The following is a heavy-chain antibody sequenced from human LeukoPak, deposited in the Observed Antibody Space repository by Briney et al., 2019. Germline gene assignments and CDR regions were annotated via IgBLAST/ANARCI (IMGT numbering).Heavy chain of an antibody. J-gene: IGHJ4*02. D-gene: IGHD2-21*02. V-gene: IGHV3-66*02. CDR2: IYSGGST. CDR3: ARAPCADCSVFDY. Sequence: GGSLRLSCAASGFTVSSNYMSWVRQAPGKGLEWVSVIYSGGSTYYADSVKGRFTISRDNSKNTLYLQMNSPRAEDTAVYYCARAPCADCSVFDYWGQGTLVTVSS. CDR1: GFTVSSNY.